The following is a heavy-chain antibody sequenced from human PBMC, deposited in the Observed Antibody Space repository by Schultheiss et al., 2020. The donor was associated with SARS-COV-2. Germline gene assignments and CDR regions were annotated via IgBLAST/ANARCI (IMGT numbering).Heavy chain of an antibody. Sequence: SETLSLTCIVSGGSISSYYWSWIRQPPGKGLEWIGSIYYSGSTYYNPSLKSRVTISVDTSKNQFSLKLSSVTAADTAVYYCARSSAKNSSGWSWGQGTLVTVSS. D-gene: IGHD6-19*01. CDR3: ARSSAKNSSGWS. CDR2: IYYSGST. V-gene: IGHV4-59*05. J-gene: IGHJ5*02. CDR1: GGSISSYY.